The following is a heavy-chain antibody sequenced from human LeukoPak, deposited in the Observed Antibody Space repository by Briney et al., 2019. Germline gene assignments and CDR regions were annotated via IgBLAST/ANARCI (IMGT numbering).Heavy chain of an antibody. V-gene: IGHV4-61*05. CDR3: ARIGTGSSSLYYFDH. Sequence: SETLSLTCTVSGGSISSSSYYWGWVRQPPGKGLEWIGNIYYSGSTNYKPSLKSRATISIDTSKKQFSLKLSSVTAADTAVYYCARIGTGSSSLYYFDHWGQGTLVTVSS. D-gene: IGHD6-6*01. CDR2: IYYSGST. CDR1: GGSISSSSYY. J-gene: IGHJ4*02.